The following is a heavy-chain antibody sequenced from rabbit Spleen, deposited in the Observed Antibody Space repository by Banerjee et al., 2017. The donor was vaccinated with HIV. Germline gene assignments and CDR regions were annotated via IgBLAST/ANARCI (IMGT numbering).Heavy chain of an antibody. D-gene: IGHD6-1*01. Sequence: QSLEESGGGLVQPEGSLTLTCTASGFSFSGSYYMCWVRQAPGKGLEWIACIYAGSNDSTYYASWAKGRFTISKTSSTTVTLQMTSLTAADTATYFCARRNYPTYGGYGWAPFSLWGPGTLVTVS. CDR1: GFSFSGSYY. V-gene: IGHV1S40*01. CDR2: IYAGSNDST. CDR3: ARRNYPTYGGYGWAPFSL. J-gene: IGHJ4*01.